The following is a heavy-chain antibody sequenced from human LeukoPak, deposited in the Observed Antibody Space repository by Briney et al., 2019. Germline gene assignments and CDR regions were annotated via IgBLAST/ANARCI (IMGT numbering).Heavy chain of an antibody. CDR3: ARSLATGSEEPYYYGMDV. CDR1: GGSLSDDDYY. J-gene: IGHJ6*02. Sequence: SQTLSVTFTVSGGSLSDDDYYWGWNRQHPGKGLEWLGYIYYSGPTYYNPSLKRRFIISVDTSKSQFSLKLSSVTVADTAVYYCARSLATGSEEPYYYGMDVWGQGTTVTVSS. D-gene: IGHD3-9*01. CDR2: IYYSGPT. V-gene: IGHV4-31*03.